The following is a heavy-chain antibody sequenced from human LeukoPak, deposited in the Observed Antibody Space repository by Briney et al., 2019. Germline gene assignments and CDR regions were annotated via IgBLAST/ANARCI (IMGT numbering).Heavy chain of an antibody. D-gene: IGHD3-22*01. CDR1: EFPFSDYA. V-gene: IGHV3-23*01. CDR2: ISGSSGST. Sequence: TGGSLRLSCAVSEFPFSDYAMTWVRQAPGKGLEWVSSISGSSGSTYYADSVRGRFTISRDNSRNTLCLQINSLRAEDTAAYYCATRNFYQSRPYYYYYFDFWGQGTLVTVPS. CDR3: ATRNFYQSRPYYYYYFDF. J-gene: IGHJ4*02.